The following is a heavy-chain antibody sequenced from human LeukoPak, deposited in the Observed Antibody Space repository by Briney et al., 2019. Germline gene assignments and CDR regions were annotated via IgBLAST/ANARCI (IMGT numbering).Heavy chain of an antibody. Sequence: GGSLRLSCAASGFTFSSYAMSWVRQAPGKGLEWVSGISSGGSTYYADSVKGRSTISRDNSKNTLYLQMNSLRAEDTAVYYCASPSRYCSSTSCFAEYFQLWGQGTLVTVSS. V-gene: IGHV3-23*01. CDR1: GFTFSSYA. D-gene: IGHD2-2*01. CDR3: ASPSRYCSSTSCFAEYFQL. CDR2: ISSGGST. J-gene: IGHJ1*01.